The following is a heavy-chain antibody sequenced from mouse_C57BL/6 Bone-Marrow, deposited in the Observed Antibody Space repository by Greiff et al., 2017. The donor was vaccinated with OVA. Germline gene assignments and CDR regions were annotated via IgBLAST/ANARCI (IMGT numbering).Heavy chain of an antibody. CDR1: GFTFSDFY. CDR3: ARDEFYDGYGGFAY. J-gene: IGHJ3*01. D-gene: IGHD2-3*01. Sequence: EVQVVESGGGLVQSGRSLRLSCATSGFTFSDFYMEWVRQAPGKGLEWIAASRNKANDYTTEYSASVKGRFIVSRDTSQSILYLQMNALRAEDTAIYYCARDEFYDGYGGFAYWGQGTLVTVSA. CDR2: SRNKANDYTT. V-gene: IGHV7-1*01.